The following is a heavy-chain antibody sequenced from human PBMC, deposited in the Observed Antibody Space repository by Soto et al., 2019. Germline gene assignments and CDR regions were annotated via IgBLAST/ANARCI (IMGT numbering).Heavy chain of an antibody. V-gene: IGHV1-24*01. J-gene: IGHJ5*02. Sequence: QVQLVQSGAEVKKPGASVKVSCKVSGYTLTELSMHWVRQAPGKGLEWMGGFDPEDGETIYAQKFQGRVTMTEDTSTDTAYMELSSLRSEDTAVYYCATTFIRDYGDDNWCDPWGQGTLVTVSS. CDR2: FDPEDGET. D-gene: IGHD4-17*01. CDR1: GYTLTELS. CDR3: ATTFIRDYGDDNWCDP.